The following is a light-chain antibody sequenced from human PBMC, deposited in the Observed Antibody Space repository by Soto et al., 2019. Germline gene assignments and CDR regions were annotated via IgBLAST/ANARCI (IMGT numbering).Light chain of an antibody. Sequence: QSVLTQPPSMSAAPGQMVAISCSGTSSNIGDNSVSWYQHFPGTAPKVLIYDNNRRPSGIPDRFSGSKSGTSATLTIIGLQTGDEADYYCQSYDTSLSRVFGGGTKLTVL. CDR2: DNN. CDR1: SSNIGDNS. J-gene: IGLJ3*02. V-gene: IGLV1-51*01. CDR3: QSYDTSLSRV.